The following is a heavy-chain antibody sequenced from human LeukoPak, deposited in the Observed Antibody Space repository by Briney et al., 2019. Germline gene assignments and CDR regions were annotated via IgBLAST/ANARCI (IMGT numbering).Heavy chain of an antibody. J-gene: IGHJ3*02. V-gene: IGHV3-53*01. Sequence: GGSLRLSCAASGFTLSSNYMSWVRQAPGKGLEWVSIIYSSGSTYYTDSVKVRVTISRDNAKNTLYRQINSLRDEDTAVYCCARHLSGDDIWGQGTMVTVSS. CDR2: IYSSGST. CDR1: GFTLSSNY. D-gene: IGHD4-17*01. CDR3: ARHLSGDDI.